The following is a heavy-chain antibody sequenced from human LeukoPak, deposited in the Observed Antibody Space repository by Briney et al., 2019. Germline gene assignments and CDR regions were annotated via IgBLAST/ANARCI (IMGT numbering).Heavy chain of an antibody. D-gene: IGHD6-6*01. CDR3: ARDVRSSGY. CDR2: ISWNSGSI. J-gene: IGHJ4*02. Sequence: GRSLRLSCAASGFTFDDFAMHWVRQAPGKGLEWVSGISWNSGSIGYADSVKGRLTISRDNAKNSLYLQMNSLRVEDTAVFYCARDVRSSGYWGQGTLVTVSS. V-gene: IGHV3-9*01. CDR1: GFTFDDFA.